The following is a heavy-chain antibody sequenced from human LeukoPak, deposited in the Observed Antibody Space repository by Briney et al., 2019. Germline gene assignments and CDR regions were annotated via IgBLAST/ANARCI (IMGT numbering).Heavy chain of an antibody. V-gene: IGHV4-34*01. Sequence: PSETLSLTCAVYGGSFSGYYWSWIRQPPGKGLEWIGEINHSGSTNYNPSLKSRVTISVDTSKNQFSLKLSSVTAADTAVYYCARDVGYYDILTGYYKEYYFDYWGQGTLVTVSS. CDR3: ARDVGYYDILTGYYKEYYFDY. J-gene: IGHJ4*02. CDR1: GGSFSGYY. CDR2: INHSGST. D-gene: IGHD3-9*01.